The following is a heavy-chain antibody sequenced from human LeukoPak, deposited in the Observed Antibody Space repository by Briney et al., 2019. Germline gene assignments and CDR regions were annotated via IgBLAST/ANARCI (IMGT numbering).Heavy chain of an antibody. D-gene: IGHD1-20*01. J-gene: IGHJ5*02. V-gene: IGHV1-2*02. CDR3: ARDDLYNWKANWFDP. CDR1: GYTFTGYY. Sequence: ASVKVSCKASGYTFTGYYMHWVRQAPGQGLEWMGWINPNSGGTNYAQKFQGRVTMTRDTSISTAYMELSRLRSDDTAVYYCARDDLYNWKANWFDPWGQGTLVTVSS. CDR2: INPNSGGT.